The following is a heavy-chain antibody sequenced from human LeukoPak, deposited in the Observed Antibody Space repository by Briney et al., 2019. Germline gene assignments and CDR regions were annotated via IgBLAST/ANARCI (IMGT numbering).Heavy chain of an antibody. V-gene: IGHV3-30*02. J-gene: IGHJ4*02. CDR3: ARVGGGKGFDY. Sequence: GGSLRLSCAASGFTFSGYGMHWVRQAPGKGLEWVAFIRYDGNNKYYADSVKGRFTISRDNSKNTLYLQMNILRTEDTAVYYCARVGGGKGFDYWGQGTLVTVSS. CDR1: GFTFSGYG. CDR2: IRYDGNNK. D-gene: IGHD3-16*01.